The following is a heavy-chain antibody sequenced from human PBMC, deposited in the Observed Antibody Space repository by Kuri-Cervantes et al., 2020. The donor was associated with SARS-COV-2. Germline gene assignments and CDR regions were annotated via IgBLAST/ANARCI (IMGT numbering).Heavy chain of an antibody. J-gene: IGHJ4*02. V-gene: IGHV3-73*01. CDR3: TTLIDY. CDR2: VRGKANNYAT. CDR1: GFTFSSYA. Sequence: GGSLRLSCAASGFTFSSYAMHWVRQASGKGLEWVGRVRGKANNYATAYAASVKGRFIISRDDSKNMAYLQMNSLRTEDTAVYYCTTLIDYWGQGALVTVSS.